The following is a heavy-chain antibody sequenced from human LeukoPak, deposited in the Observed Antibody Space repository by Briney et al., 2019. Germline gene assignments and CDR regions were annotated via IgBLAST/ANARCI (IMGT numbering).Heavy chain of an antibody. Sequence: KESGPTLVKPTQTLTLTCTFSGFSLSTSGVGVGWIRQPPGKALEWLALIYWDDDKRYSPSLKSRLTITKDTSKNQVVLTMTNMDPVDTATYYCAHTLYYDILTGYYPLYYFDYWGQGTLVTVSS. CDR1: GFSLSTSGVG. V-gene: IGHV2-5*02. D-gene: IGHD3-9*01. CDR2: IYWDDDK. CDR3: AHTLYYDILTGYYPLYYFDY. J-gene: IGHJ4*02.